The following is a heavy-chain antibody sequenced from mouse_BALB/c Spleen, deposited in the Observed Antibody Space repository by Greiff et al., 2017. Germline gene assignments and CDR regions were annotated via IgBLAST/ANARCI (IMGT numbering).Heavy chain of an antibody. V-gene: IGHV5-6-5*01. D-gene: IGHD2-3*01. CDR2: ISSGGST. CDR1: GFTFSSYA. Sequence: EVQGVESGGGLVKPGGSLKLSCAASGFTFSSYAMSWVRQTPEKRLEWVASISSGGSTYYPDSVKGRFTISRDNARNILYLQMSSLRSEDTAMYYCARGYDGYYLDYWGQGTTLTVSS. J-gene: IGHJ2*01. CDR3: ARGYDGYYLDY.